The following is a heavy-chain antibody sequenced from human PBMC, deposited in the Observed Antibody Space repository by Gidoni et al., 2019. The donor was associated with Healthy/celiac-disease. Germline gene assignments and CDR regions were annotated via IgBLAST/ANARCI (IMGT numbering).Heavy chain of an antibody. J-gene: IGHJ6*02. Sequence: EVQLVESGGGLVQPGGSLRLSCSASGFTFSSYEMNWVRQAPGKGLEWVSYISSSGSTIYYADSVKGRFTISRDNAKNSLYLQMNSLRAEDTAVYYCARDLLVGATAYYYYGMDVWGQGTTVTVSS. V-gene: IGHV3-48*03. CDR1: GFTFSSYE. D-gene: IGHD1-26*01. CDR2: ISSSGSTI. CDR3: ARDLLVGATAYYYYGMDV.